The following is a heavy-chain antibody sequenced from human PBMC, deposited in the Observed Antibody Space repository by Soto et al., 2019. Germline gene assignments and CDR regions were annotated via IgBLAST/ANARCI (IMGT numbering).Heavy chain of an antibody. V-gene: IGHV3-9*01. CDR2: ISWNSGSI. D-gene: IGHD3-16*02. J-gene: IGHJ6*03. CDR3: AKDRSDASYRYMDV. CDR1: GFTFDDYA. Sequence: GGSLRLSCAASGFTFDDYAMHWVRQVPGKGLEWVSGISWNSGSIGYADSVKGRFTISRDNAKNSVYLQMNSLRAEDTALYYCAKDRSDASYRYMDVWGKGTTVTVSS.